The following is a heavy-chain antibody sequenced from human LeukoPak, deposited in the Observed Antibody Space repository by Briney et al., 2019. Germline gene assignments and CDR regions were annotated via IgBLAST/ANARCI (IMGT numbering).Heavy chain of an antibody. V-gene: IGHV1-69*13. CDR2: IIPIFVTA. CDR1: GGTFNNYA. Sequence: GASVTVSYKASGGTFNNYAISWVRQAPGHGLEWMGGIIPIFVTANYAQQFQGRVTINADESTSTAYMELSSLRSEDTAVYYCARDLPSGSYPPGFDYWGQGTLVTVSS. D-gene: IGHD1-26*01. J-gene: IGHJ4*02. CDR3: ARDLPSGSYPPGFDY.